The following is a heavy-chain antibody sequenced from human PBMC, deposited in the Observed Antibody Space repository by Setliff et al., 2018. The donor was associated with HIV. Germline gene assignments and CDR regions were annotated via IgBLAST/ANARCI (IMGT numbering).Heavy chain of an antibody. D-gene: IGHD2-21*02. J-gene: IGHJ4*02. Sequence: SVKVSCKASGGTFSRYAIRWVRQAPGQGLEWMGGIIPILGIANYAQKFQGRVTITRDTSASTAYMELSSLRPEDTAVYYCASPTAIPHWGQGTLVTVSS. CDR2: IIPILGIA. CDR1: GGTFSRYA. V-gene: IGHV1-69*10. CDR3: ASPTAIPH.